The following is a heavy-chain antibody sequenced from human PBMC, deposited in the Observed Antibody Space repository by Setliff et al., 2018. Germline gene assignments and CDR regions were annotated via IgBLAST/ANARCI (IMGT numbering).Heavy chain of an antibody. CDR2: INSDGSST. J-gene: IGHJ4*02. CDR3: ATSDWYAAFDH. D-gene: IGHD6-19*01. Sequence: PGGSLRLSCAASGFTLSSYWMHWVRQVPGKGLVWVSRINSDGSSTGYADSVKGRFTISRDNARNSVYLQMNSLRAEDAAVYYCATSDWYAAFDHWGQGTLVTVSS. V-gene: IGHV3-74*01. CDR1: GFTLSSYW.